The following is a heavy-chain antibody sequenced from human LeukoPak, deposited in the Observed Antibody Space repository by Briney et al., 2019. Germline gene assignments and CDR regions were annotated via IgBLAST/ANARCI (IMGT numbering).Heavy chain of an antibody. J-gene: IGHJ6*02. CDR2: IYPGDSDT. D-gene: IGHD1-1*01. CDR3: ARRSRGLEPYYYYGMDV. V-gene: IGHV5-51*01. CDR1: GYSFTSYL. Sequence: PGESLQISCKGSGYSFTSYLIGWVRQMTGKGLEWMGIIYPGDSDTRYSPSFQSHVTISADKSISTAYLQWSSLKASDTAMYYCARRSRGLEPYYYYGMDVWGQGTTVTVS.